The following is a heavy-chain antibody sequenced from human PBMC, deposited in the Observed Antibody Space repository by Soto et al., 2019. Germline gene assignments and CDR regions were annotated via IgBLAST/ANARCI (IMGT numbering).Heavy chain of an antibody. Sequence: SVKVSCKASGFTFTSSAVQWVRQARGQRLEWIGWIVVGSGNTNYAQKFQERVTITRDMSTSTAYMELSSLRSEVTAVYYCETCSSYLPYDAFDIWGQGTMVTVSS. D-gene: IGHD2-21*02. CDR3: ETCSSYLPYDAFDI. V-gene: IGHV1-58*01. J-gene: IGHJ3*02. CDR1: GFTFTSSA. CDR2: IVVGSGNT.